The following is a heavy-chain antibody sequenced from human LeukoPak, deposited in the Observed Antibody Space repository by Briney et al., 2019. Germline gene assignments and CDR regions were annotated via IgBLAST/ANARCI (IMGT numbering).Heavy chain of an antibody. J-gene: IGHJ1*01. CDR1: GYTFTDYF. V-gene: IGHV1-2*02. D-gene: IGHD5-24*01. Sequence: ASVKVSCKASGYTFTDYFMHWVRHATGQGLEWMGWINPNNGDTKYAQKFQGRVTMTSDTSISTVYMALSSLRSDDTAVYFCARDGYKSHAEYFQHWGQGTLVTVSS. CDR2: INPNNGDT. CDR3: ARDGYKSHAEYFQH.